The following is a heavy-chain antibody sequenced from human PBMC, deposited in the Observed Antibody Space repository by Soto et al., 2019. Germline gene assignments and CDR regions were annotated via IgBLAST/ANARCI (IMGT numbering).Heavy chain of an antibody. J-gene: IGHJ4*02. CDR1: GFTFSNYG. Sequence: PGGSLRLSCAASGFTFSNYGINWVRQAPGRGLEWISFISYSSATTHYADSVRGRFTISRDNANNSLYLEMSSLRDEDTAVYFCARDSSKYTYGSFYFDYWGQGTLVTVSS. CDR3: ARDSSKYTYGSFYFDY. CDR2: ISYSSATT. V-gene: IGHV3-48*02. D-gene: IGHD5-18*01.